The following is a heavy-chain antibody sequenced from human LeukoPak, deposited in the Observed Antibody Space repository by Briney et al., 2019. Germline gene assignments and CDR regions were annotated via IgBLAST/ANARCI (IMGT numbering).Heavy chain of an antibody. Sequence: AGGSLRLSCAASGFTFSSYEMNWVRQAPGKGLEWVSYISSSGSTIYYADSVKGRFTISRDNAKNSLYLQMNSLRAEDTAVYYCARESKWFGENLSYYYYMDVWGKGTTVTVSS. CDR1: GFTFSSYE. V-gene: IGHV3-48*03. D-gene: IGHD3-10*01. CDR3: ARESKWFGENLSYYYYMDV. J-gene: IGHJ6*03. CDR2: ISSSGSTI.